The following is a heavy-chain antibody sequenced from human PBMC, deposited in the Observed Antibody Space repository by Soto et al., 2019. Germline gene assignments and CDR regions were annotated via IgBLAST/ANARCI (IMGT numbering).Heavy chain of an antibody. CDR1: GFTFDDYA. CDR2: ISWNSGSI. J-gene: IGHJ6*03. V-gene: IGHV3-9*01. CDR3: AKDGALWFGETYYYYYMDV. D-gene: IGHD3-10*01. Sequence: GGSLRLSCAASGFTFDDYAMHWVRQAPGKGLEWVSGISWNSGSIGYADSVKGRFTISRDNAKNSLYLQMNSLRAEDTALYYCAKDGALWFGETYYYYYMDVWGKGTTVTVSS.